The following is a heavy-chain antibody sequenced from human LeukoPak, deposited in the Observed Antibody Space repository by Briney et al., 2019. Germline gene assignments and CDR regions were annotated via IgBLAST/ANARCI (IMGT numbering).Heavy chain of an antibody. CDR3: ASFPPGTVTTNPY. V-gene: IGHV4-59*01. CDR2: TYYSGST. J-gene: IGHJ4*02. D-gene: IGHD4-17*01. CDR1: GGSISSYY. Sequence: SETLSLTCTVSGGSISSYYWSWIRQPPGKGLEWIGYTYYSGSTNYNPSLKSRVTISVDTSKNQFSLKLSSVTAADTAVYYCASFPPGTVTTNPYWGQGTLVTVSS.